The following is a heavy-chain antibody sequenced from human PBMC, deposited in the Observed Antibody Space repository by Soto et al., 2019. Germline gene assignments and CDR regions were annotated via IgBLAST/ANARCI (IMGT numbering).Heavy chain of an antibody. V-gene: IGHV4-30-2*01. J-gene: IGHJ6*02. CDR2: IYHSGST. CDR3: ASQGGDIVLLPTARGHHYGTDF. CDR1: GGSISSGGYS. D-gene: IGHD2-2*01. Sequence: SENLSLTCAVSGGSISSGGYSWSWIRQPPGKGLEWIGYIYHSGSTYYNPSLKSRVTISVDTSKNQFSLKLSSVTAADTAVYYCASQGGDIVLLPTARGHHYGTDFSARRTTDTVS.